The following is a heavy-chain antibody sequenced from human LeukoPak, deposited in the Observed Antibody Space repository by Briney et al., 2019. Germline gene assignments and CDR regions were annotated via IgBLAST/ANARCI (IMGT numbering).Heavy chain of an antibody. D-gene: IGHD4-17*01. CDR3: GKLRATVTIAY. V-gene: IGHV4-34*01. Sequence: PSETLSLTCAVYGGSFSGYYWSWIRQPPGKGLEWIGSIYHSGSTYYNSSLKSRVTISIDTSKNQFSLKLSSVTAADTAVYYCGKLRATVTIAYWGPGALVTVSS. CDR1: GGSFSGYY. CDR2: IYHSGST. J-gene: IGHJ4*02.